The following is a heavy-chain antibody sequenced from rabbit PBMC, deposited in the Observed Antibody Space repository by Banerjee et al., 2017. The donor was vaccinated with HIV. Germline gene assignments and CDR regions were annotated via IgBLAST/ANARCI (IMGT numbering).Heavy chain of an antibody. CDR2: IDAGSSGST. V-gene: IGHV1S40*01. CDR1: GFFFSSSYY. J-gene: IGHJ6*01. D-gene: IGHD2-1*01. Sequence: QSLEESGGDLVKPAASLTLTCTASGFFFSSSYYMFCFRQAPGKGLVWIACIDAGSSGSTYYASWAKGRFAISKTSSTTVTLQMTSLTAAETATYFCAREFYVGCDDYGCTAYGMNLWGPGTLVTVS. CDR3: AREFYVGCDDYGCTAYGMNL.